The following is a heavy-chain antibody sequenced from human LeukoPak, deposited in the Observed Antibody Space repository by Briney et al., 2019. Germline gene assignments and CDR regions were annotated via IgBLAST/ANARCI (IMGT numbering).Heavy chain of an antibody. CDR2: IYTSGST. Sequence: PSETLSLTCTGSGGSISSYCWSWIRQPAGKGLEWIRRIYTSGSTNYNPSLKSRVTMSVDTSKNQFSLKLSSLTAADTAVYYCARADLLSYYDYVWGSYRNWLDPWGQGTLVTVSS. CDR3: ARADLLSYYDYVWGSYRNWLDP. J-gene: IGHJ5*02. D-gene: IGHD3-16*01. V-gene: IGHV4-4*07. CDR1: GGSISSYC.